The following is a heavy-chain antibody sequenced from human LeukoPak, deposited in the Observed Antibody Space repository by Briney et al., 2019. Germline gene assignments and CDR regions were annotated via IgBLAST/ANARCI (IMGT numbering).Heavy chain of an antibody. V-gene: IGHV3-23*01. CDR1: GFTYSIYS. Sequence: PGGSLRLSCVASGFTYSIYSMNWVRQAPGKGLEWVSAISGSGGSTYYADSVKGRFTISRDNSKNTLYLQMNSLRAEDTAVYYCATPWRVEGAAAGSNYWGQGTLVTVSS. CDR2: ISGSGGST. D-gene: IGHD6-13*01. CDR3: ATPWRVEGAAAGSNY. J-gene: IGHJ4*02.